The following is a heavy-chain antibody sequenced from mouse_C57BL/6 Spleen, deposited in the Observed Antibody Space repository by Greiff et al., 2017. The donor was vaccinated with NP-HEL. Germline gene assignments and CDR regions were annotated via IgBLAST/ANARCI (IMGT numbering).Heavy chain of an antibody. CDR2: ISGGGGNT. CDR1: GFTFSSYT. D-gene: IGHD2-1*01. CDR3: ARHGNRYFDY. Sequence: EVQGVESGGGLVKPGGSLKLSCAASGFTFSSYTMSWVRQTPEKRLEWVATISGGGGNTYYPDSVKGRFTISRDNAKNTLYLQMSSLRSEDTALYYCARHGNRYFDYWGQGTTLTVSS. V-gene: IGHV5-9*01. J-gene: IGHJ2*01.